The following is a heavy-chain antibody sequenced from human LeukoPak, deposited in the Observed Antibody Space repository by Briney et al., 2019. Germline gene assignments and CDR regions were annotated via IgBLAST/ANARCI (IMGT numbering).Heavy chain of an antibody. D-gene: IGHD5-12*01. Sequence: GGSLRLSCAASGFTFRSFWIHWVRQAPGKGLVWVGRINNDGTDTNYADSVKGRFTVSRDNAKNTLYLQMNSLRVEDTAVYFCARGGFSHGFDVWGQGTVVTVSS. CDR1: GFTFRSFW. CDR3: ARGGFSHGFDV. V-gene: IGHV3-74*01. CDR2: INNDGTDT. J-gene: IGHJ3*01.